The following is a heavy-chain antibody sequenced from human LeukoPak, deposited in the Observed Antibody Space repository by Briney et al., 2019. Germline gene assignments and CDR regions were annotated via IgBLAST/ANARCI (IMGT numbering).Heavy chain of an antibody. CDR3: ARRDYDSSGYYYNWFDP. D-gene: IGHD3-22*01. CDR2: IYYSGST. CDR1: GGSVSSGSYY. V-gene: IGHV4-61*01. Sequence: SETLSLTCTVSGGSVSSGSYYWSWIRQPPGKGLEWIGYIYYSGSTNYNPSLKSRVTISVDTSKNQFSLKLSSVTAADTAVYYCARRDYDSSGYYYNWFDPWGQGTLVTVSS. J-gene: IGHJ5*02.